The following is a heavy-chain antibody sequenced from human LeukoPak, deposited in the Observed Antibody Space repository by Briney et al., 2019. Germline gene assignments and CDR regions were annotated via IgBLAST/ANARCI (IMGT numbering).Heavy chain of an antibody. CDR2: VSGSGGGT. Sequence: GGSLRLSCEASGFTCSSYAMSWGRQTPGNVLEWVSGVSGSGGGTYYTDSVNGRFTISRDNSKNTLFLEMNSLRVEDTAVYYCVNIRGRGAYACSGASWYSYWGQGTLVTVSP. J-gene: IGHJ4*02. V-gene: IGHV3-23*01. CDR1: GFTCSSYA. CDR3: VNIRGRGAYACSGASWYSY. D-gene: IGHD2-15*01.